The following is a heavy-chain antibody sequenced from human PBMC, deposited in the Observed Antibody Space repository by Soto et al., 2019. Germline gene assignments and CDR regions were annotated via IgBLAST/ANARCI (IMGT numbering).Heavy chain of an antibody. Sequence: EVQSLESGGGLVQPGGSLRLSCAASGFNFSSYAMSWVRQAPGKGLEWVSAISGSGGSTLYADSVKGRITISRDNSKNTLYLQMNSLRADDTAVYYCAKGRAPSGWYPPDHYGMDVWGLGTTVTVSS. D-gene: IGHD6-19*01. J-gene: IGHJ6*02. V-gene: IGHV3-23*01. CDR3: AKGRAPSGWYPPDHYGMDV. CDR1: GFNFSSYA. CDR2: ISGSGGST.